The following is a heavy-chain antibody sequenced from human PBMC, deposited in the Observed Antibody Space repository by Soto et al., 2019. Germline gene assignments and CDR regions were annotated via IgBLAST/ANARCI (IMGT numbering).Heavy chain of an antibody. CDR3: ATDLRYCHNAVGYKPWRNYYYMDV. CDR2: FDPEDGET. D-gene: IGHD2-8*01. Sequence: ASVKVSCKVSGYTLTELSMHWVRQAPGKGLEWMGGFDPEDGETIYAQKFQGRVTMTEDTSTDTAYMELSSLRSEDTAVYYCATDLRYCHNAVGYKPWRNYYYMDVWCKGNTVTVS. J-gene: IGHJ6*03. V-gene: IGHV1-24*01. CDR1: GYTLTELS.